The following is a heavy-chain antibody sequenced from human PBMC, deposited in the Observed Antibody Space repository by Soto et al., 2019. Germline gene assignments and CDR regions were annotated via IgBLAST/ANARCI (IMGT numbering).Heavy chain of an antibody. J-gene: IGHJ6*02. CDR2: IWYDGSNK. Sequence: QVQLVESGGGVVQPGRSLRLSCAASGFTFSSYGMHWVRQAPGKGLEWVAVIWYDGSNKYYADSVKGRFTISRDNSKNXLXXQMNSLRAEDRAVYYCARGIAVAGTSYYYYYGMDVWGQGTTVTVSS. CDR3: ARGIAVAGTSYYYYYGMDV. CDR1: GFTFSSYG. D-gene: IGHD6-19*01. V-gene: IGHV3-33*01.